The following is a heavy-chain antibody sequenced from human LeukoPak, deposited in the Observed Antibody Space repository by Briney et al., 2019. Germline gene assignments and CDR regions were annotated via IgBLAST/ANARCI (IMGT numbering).Heavy chain of an antibody. V-gene: IGHV3-21*01. CDR1: GFTFSSYS. CDR2: ISSSSSYI. CDR3: ARAGGYSGYDLSFDY. D-gene: IGHD5-12*01. Sequence: GGSLRLSCAASGFTFSSYSMNWVRQAPGKGLEWVSSISSSSSYIYYADSVKGRFTISRDNAKNSLYLQMNSLRAGDTAVYYCARAGGYSGYDLSFDYWGQGTLVTVSS. J-gene: IGHJ4*02.